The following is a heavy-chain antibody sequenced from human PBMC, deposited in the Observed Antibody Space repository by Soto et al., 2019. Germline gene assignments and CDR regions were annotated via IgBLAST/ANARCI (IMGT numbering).Heavy chain of an antibody. V-gene: IGHV3-33*01. J-gene: IGHJ4*02. D-gene: IGHD2-8*01. CDR3: ARQDMVSYYLDS. CDR2: IWYDGSYK. CDR1: GFTFSNHG. Sequence: QVQLVESGGGVVQPGRSLRLSCAASGFTFSNHGMHWVRQAPGKGLEWVAVIWYDGSYKYYADSVKGRFTISRDNSKNTLYLQMNSLRVEDTALYYCARQDMVSYYLDSRGQGTLVTVSS.